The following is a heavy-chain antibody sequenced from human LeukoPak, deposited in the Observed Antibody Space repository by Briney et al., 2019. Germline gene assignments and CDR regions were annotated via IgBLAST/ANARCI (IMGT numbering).Heavy chain of an antibody. CDR2: INWNGGST. J-gene: IGHJ5*02. V-gene: IGHV3-20*04. D-gene: IGHD3-22*01. CDR3: ARHHHYYDSSGYPQFDP. Sequence: GGSLRLSCAASGFTFDDYGMSWVRQAPGKGLEWVSGINWNGGSTGYADSVKGRFTISRDNAKNSLYLQMTSLRAEDTALYYCARHHHYYDSSGYPQFDPWGQGTLVTVSS. CDR1: GFTFDDYG.